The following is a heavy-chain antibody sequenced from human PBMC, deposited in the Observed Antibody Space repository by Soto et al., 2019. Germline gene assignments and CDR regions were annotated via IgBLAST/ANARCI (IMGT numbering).Heavy chain of an antibody. Sequence: GGSLRLSCAASGFTVSSNYMTWVRQAPGKGLEWVSSISGSGGSTYYADSVKGRFTISRDNSKNTLYLQMNSLRAEDAAVYSCAKAGYCVSTSCYFPFDYWGQGTLVTVSS. CDR1: GFTVSSNY. D-gene: IGHD2-2*01. V-gene: IGHV3-23*01. J-gene: IGHJ4*02. CDR2: ISGSGGST. CDR3: AKAGYCVSTSCYFPFDY.